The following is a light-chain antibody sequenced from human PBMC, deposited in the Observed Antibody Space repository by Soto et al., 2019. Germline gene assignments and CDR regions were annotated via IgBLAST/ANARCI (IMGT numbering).Light chain of an antibody. CDR3: QQSYSTRIT. Sequence: GDRVTITCRASQSISNYLNWYQQKPGKAPKLLSYAASSLQSGVPSRFSGSGSGTDFTLTISSLQPEDFATYYCQQSYSTRITFGQGTRLEIK. CDR1: QSISNY. J-gene: IGKJ5*01. V-gene: IGKV1-39*01. CDR2: AAS.